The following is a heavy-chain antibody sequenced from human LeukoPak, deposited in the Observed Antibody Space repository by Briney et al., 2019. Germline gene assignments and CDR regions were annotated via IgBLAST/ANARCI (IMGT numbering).Heavy chain of an antibody. J-gene: IGHJ4*02. V-gene: IGHV3-23*01. D-gene: IGHD3-22*01. CDR2: ISGNGGEV. CDR3: AKRDYSDSSGYASLFDH. Sequence: GGSLRLSCAASGFTVSSNYMSWVRQAPGKGLEWVSGISGNGGEVYYADSVKGRFTISRDNSENTLDLQMNSLRGEDTAVYFCAKRDYSDSSGYASLFDHWGQGTLATVSP. CDR1: GFTVSSNY.